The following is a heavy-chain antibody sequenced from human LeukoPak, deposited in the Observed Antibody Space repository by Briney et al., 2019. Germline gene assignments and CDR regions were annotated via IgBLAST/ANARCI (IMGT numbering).Heavy chain of an antibody. CDR3: AIYRGEAVAARKFDP. Sequence: SVTLSCTASGGTFSSYAISWVRQAPGQGIEWMGGIIPIFGTANYAQKFQGRVTITTDESTSTAYMELSSLRSEDTAVYYCAIYRGEAVAARKFDPWGQGTLVTVSS. D-gene: IGHD6-19*01. J-gene: IGHJ5*02. CDR1: GGTFSSYA. CDR2: IIPIFGTA. V-gene: IGHV1-69*05.